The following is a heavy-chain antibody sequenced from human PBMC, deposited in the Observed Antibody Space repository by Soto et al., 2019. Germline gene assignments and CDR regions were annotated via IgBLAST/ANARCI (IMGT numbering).Heavy chain of an antibody. V-gene: IGHV1-69*13. J-gene: IGHJ4*02. CDR1: GGTFSSYA. Sequence: SVKVSCKASGGTFSSYAISWVRQAPGQGLEWMGGIIPIFGTANYAQKFQGRVTITADESTSTAYMELSSPRSEDTAVYYCARGLPRFFGSSTPLYYFDYWGQGTLVTVSS. CDR2: IIPIFGTA. D-gene: IGHD6-6*01. CDR3: ARGLPRFFGSSTPLYYFDY.